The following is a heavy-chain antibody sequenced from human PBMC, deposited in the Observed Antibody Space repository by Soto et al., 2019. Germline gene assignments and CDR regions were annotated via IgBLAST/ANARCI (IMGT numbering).Heavy chain of an antibody. CDR3: VKNSGWFNT. CDR2: IDGSGGIT. Sequence: PWGSLRLSCAASGFTFGTTDMSRGRQAPGEGLEWVSTIDGSGGITYYADSVKGRFTISRDNSRNTVYLQMNSLRGDDTALYYCVKNSGWFNTWGQGALVTVS. J-gene: IGHJ5*02. V-gene: IGHV3-23*01. CDR1: GFTFGTTD. D-gene: IGHD3-10*01.